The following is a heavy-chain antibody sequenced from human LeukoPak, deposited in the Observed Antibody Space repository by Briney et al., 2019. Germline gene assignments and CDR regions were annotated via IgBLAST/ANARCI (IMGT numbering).Heavy chain of an antibody. V-gene: IGHV3-23*01. CDR3: AKGGSIVVDSYYYGMDV. J-gene: IGHJ6*02. CDR2: ISGSGGST. CDR1: GFTFSSYA. D-gene: IGHD2-2*01. Sequence: AGSLRLSCAASGFTFSSYAMSWVRQAPGKGLEWVSAISGSGGSTYYADSVKGRFTISRDNSKNTLYLQMNSLRAEDTAVYYCAKGGSIVVDSYYYGMDVWGQWTTVTVSS.